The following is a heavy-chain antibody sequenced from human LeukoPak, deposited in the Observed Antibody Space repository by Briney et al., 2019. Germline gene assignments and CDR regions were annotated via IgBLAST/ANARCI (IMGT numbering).Heavy chain of an antibody. CDR2: ISYYGNT. Sequence: SETLSPTCAVYGGSFSGYYWAWIRQPPGKGLEWVATISYYGNTYYNPSLRSRITISIDTSRNQSSLRLTSVTAADTAVYYCAREEYRELTGAPTDYWGQGTLVTVSS. CDR3: AREEYRELTGAPTDY. V-gene: IGHV4-34*01. J-gene: IGHJ4*02. CDR1: GGSFSGYY. D-gene: IGHD2/OR15-2a*01.